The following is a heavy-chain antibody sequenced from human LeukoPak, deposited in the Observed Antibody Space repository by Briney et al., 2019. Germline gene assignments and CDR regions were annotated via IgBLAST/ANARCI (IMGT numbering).Heavy chain of an antibody. J-gene: IGHJ4*02. CDR1: SGSFSGYY. CDR2: FNHNWGA. D-gene: IGHD3-10*01. V-gene: IGHV4-34*01. Sequence: PSETLSLTCAVHSGSFSGYYWTWFRQPPGKGVGWIGEFNHNWGAKYNPSLKSRVTISVDTSNNHLSLSLNSVTTADTAVYYCAASLWFGIYPDYWGQGSLVTVSS. CDR3: AASLWFGIYPDY.